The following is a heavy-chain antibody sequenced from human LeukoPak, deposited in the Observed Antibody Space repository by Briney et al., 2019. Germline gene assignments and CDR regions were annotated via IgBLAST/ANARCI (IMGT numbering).Heavy chain of an antibody. CDR3: ARVMEGKSGTGKAFDY. CDR1: GFTFSSYW. V-gene: IGHV3-7*01. J-gene: IGHJ4*02. Sequence: GGSLRLSCAASGFTFSSYWMSWVRQAPGKGLEWVANIKQDGSEKYYVDSVKGRFTISRDNAKNSLYLQMNSLRAEDTAVYYCARVMEGKSGTGKAFDYWGQGTLVTVSS. D-gene: IGHD7-27*01. CDR2: IKQDGSEK.